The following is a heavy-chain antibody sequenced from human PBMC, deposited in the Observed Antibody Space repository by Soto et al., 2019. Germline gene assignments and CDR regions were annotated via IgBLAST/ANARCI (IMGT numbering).Heavy chain of an antibody. D-gene: IGHD3-22*01. V-gene: IGHV1-2*02. CDR3: ARDPPYDSSGYGLDS. Sequence: QVQLVQSGAEVKKPGASVKVSCKASGYTFTGYYMHWVRQAPGQGLEWMGWINPNSGGTNYAQKFQGRVTMTRATSISTAYMELSRLRSDDTAVYYCARDPPYDSSGYGLDSWGQGTLVTVSS. J-gene: IGHJ4*02. CDR2: INPNSGGT. CDR1: GYTFTGYY.